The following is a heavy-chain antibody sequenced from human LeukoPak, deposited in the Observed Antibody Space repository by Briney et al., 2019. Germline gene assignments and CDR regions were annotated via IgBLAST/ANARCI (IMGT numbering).Heavy chain of an antibody. V-gene: IGHV3-23*01. CDR1: GFTFSSYA. Sequence: RGSLRLSCAASGFTFSSYAMSWVRQAPGKGLEWVSAISGSGGSTYYADSVKGRFTISRDNSKNTLYLQMNSLRAEDTAVYYCAKGGDSSGYYYWGQGTLVTVSS. J-gene: IGHJ4*02. D-gene: IGHD3-22*01. CDR3: AKGGDSSGYYY. CDR2: ISGSGGST.